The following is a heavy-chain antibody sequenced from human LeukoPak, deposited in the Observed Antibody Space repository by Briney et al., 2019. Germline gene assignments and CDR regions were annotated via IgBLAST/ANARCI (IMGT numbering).Heavy chain of an antibody. CDR2: ISWDGGST. CDR3: ARVPAGGY. J-gene: IGHJ4*02. V-gene: IGHV3-43D*03. Sequence: PGGSLRLSCAASGFTFDDYAMHWVRQAPGKGLEWVSLISWDGGSTYYADSVKGRFTISRDNSKNTLYLQMNSLRAEDTAVYYCARVPAGGYWGQGTLVTVSS. CDR1: GFTFDDYA.